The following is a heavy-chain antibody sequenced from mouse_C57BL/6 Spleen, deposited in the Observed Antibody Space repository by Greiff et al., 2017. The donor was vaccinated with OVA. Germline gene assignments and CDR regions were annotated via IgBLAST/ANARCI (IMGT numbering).Heavy chain of an antibody. Sequence: DVKLVESGGDLVKPGGSLKLSCAASGFTFSSYGMSWVRQTPDKRLEWVATISSGGSYTYYPDSVKGRFTISRDNAKNTLYLQMSSLKSEDTAMYYCARQIYYYGSSQIRFAYWGQGTLVTVSA. CDR1: GFTFSSYG. CDR3: ARQIYYYGSSQIRFAY. CDR2: ISSGGSYT. V-gene: IGHV5-6*02. D-gene: IGHD1-1*01. J-gene: IGHJ3*01.